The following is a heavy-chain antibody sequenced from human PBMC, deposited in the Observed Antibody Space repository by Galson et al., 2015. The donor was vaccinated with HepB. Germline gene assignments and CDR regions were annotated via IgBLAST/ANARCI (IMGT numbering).Heavy chain of an antibody. D-gene: IGHD6-19*01. CDR3: ARDASGLYWYSSGWYEAVDAFDI. CDR2: ISYDGSNK. CDR1: GFTFSSYA. V-gene: IGHV3-30-3*01. J-gene: IGHJ3*02. Sequence: SLRLSCAASGFTFSSYAMHWVRQAPGKGLEWVAVISYDGSNKYYADSVKGRFTISRDNSKNTLYLQMNSLRAEDTAVYYCARDASGLYWYSSGWYEAVDAFDIWGQGTMVTVSA.